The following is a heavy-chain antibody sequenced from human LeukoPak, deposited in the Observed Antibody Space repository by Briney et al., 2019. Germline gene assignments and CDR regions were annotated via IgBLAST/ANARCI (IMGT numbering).Heavy chain of an antibody. Sequence: SETLSLTCTVSGGSISSYYRSWIRQPPGKGLEWIGNIYYSGSNNYNPSLKSRVTISVDTSKNQFSLKLSSVTAADTAVYYCARGQYYYDSSGSTWGQGTLVTVSS. CDR3: ARGQYYYDSSGST. CDR1: GGSISSYY. CDR2: IYYSGSN. D-gene: IGHD3-22*01. J-gene: IGHJ4*02. V-gene: IGHV4-59*08.